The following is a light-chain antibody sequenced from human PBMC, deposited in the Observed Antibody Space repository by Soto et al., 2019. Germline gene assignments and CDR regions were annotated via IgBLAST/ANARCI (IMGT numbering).Light chain of an antibody. CDR2: GAS. Sequence: ELVLTQSPGTLSLSPGERATLSCRASQSVPSDWLAWYRHKPGQAPRLLIYGASSSATGVPDRVSGSGSGTDFTLTINRLEPEDVAVYYCQHYGNFPYTFGQGTKLEIK. CDR1: QSVPSDW. J-gene: IGKJ2*01. V-gene: IGKV3-20*01. CDR3: QHYGNFPYT.